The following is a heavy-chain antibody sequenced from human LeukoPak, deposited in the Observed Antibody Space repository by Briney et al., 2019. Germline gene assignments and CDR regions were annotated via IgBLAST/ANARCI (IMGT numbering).Heavy chain of an antibody. CDR1: GYTFTGYY. J-gene: IGHJ6*02. Sequence: ASVKVSCKASGYTFTGYYMHWVRQAPGQGLEWMGWINPNSGGTNYAQKFQGWVTMTRDTSISTAYMELSRLRSDDTAVYYCARFNRITMVRGVTPYGMDVWGQGTTVTVSS. D-gene: IGHD3-10*01. CDR2: INPNSGGT. CDR3: ARFNRITMVRGVTPYGMDV. V-gene: IGHV1-2*04.